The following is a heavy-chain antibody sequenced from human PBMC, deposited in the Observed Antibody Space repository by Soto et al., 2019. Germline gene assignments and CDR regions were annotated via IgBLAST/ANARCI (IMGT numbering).Heavy chain of an antibody. CDR2: INPNSGGT. D-gene: IGHD6-19*01. V-gene: IGHV1-2*04. J-gene: IGHJ4*02. CDR1: GYTFTGYY. Sequence: ASVKVSCKASGYTFTGYYMHWVRQAPGQGLEWMGWINPNSGGTNYAQKFQGWVTMTRDTSISTAYMGLSRLRSDDTAVYYCATQTKDGYSSGWYVWYFDYWGQGTLVTVSS. CDR3: ATQTKDGYSSGWYVWYFDY.